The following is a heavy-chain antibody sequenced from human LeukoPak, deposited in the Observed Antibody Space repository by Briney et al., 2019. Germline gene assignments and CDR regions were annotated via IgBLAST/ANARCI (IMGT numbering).Heavy chain of an antibody. CDR3: ARATYGSGSYSPYYFDY. CDR1: GYTFTGYG. CDR2: ISAYNGNT. J-gene: IGHJ4*02. V-gene: IGHV1-18*01. Sequence: HRASVKVSCKASGYTFTGYGISWVRQAPGQGLEWMGWISAYNGNTNYAQKLQGRVTMTTDTSTSTAYMELRSLRSDDTAVYYCARATYGSGSYSPYYFDYWGQGTLVTVSS. D-gene: IGHD3-10*01.